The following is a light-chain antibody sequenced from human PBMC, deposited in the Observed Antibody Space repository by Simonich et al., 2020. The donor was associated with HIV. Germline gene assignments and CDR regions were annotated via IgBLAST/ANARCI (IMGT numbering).Light chain of an antibody. V-gene: IGLV2-11*01. CDR1: SSDVGGYNY. J-gene: IGLJ3*02. CDR3: CSYAGRYSWV. Sequence: QSALTQPRSVSGSPGQSVTISCTGTSSDVGGYNYVSWYQQHPGKAPKLMIYEVSKWPPGVPDRFSGSKSGNTASLTISGLQAEDEADYYCCSYAGRYSWVFGGGTKLTVL. CDR2: EVS.